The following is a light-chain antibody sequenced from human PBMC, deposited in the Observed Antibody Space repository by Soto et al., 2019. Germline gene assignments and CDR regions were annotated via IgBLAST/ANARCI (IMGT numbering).Light chain of an antibody. CDR1: QNINNY. Sequence: DIQMTQSPSSLSACVRSRVSITFQSSQNINNYLNWYQQKPGRAPKLLIYDASNLEAGVPSRFRGSGSGTDFTFTISRLQPEDIATYYCQQYENLPTFGQGTRLEIK. V-gene: IGKV1-33*01. CDR3: QQYENLPT. J-gene: IGKJ5*01. CDR2: DAS.